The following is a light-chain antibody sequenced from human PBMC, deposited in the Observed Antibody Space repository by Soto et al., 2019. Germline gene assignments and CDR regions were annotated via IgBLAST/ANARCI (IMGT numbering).Light chain of an antibody. CDR3: AAWDDSLSVV. CDR2: RNN. J-gene: IGLJ1*01. V-gene: IGLV1-47*01. Sequence: QSVLAQPPSASGTPGQRVTISCSGSSSNIGSNYVYWYQQLPGTAPKLLIYRNNQRPSGVPDRFSGSKSGTSASLAISGLRSEDEADYYCAAWDDSLSVVFGPGTKVTVL. CDR1: SSNIGSNY.